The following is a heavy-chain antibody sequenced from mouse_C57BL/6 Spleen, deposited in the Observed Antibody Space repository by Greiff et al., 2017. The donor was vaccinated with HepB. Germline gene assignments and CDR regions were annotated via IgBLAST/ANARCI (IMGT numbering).Heavy chain of an antibody. CDR3: TRSVYYGSSNY. Sequence: VKLMESGAELVRPGASVKLSCKASGYTFTDYEMNWVKQTPVHGLEWIGAIDPETGGTAYNQKFKGKAILTADKSSSTAYMELRSLTSEDSAVYYCTRSVYYGSSNYWGQGTTLTVSS. J-gene: IGHJ2*01. CDR1: GYTFTDYE. CDR2: IDPETGGT. V-gene: IGHV1-15*01. D-gene: IGHD1-1*01.